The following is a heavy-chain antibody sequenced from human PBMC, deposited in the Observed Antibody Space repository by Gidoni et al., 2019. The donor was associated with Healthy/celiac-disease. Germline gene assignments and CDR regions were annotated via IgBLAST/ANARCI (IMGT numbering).Heavy chain of an antibody. J-gene: IGHJ4*02. CDR3: ARVSVRGDFCDY. CDR1: GYSISSGYY. CDR2: IYHSGST. D-gene: IGHD3-3*01. Sequence: QVQLQESGPGLVKPSETLSLTCAVSGYSISSGYYWGWIRQPPGKGLEWIGSIYHSGSTYYNPSLKSRVTISVDTSKNQFSLKLSSVTAAETAVYYCARVSVRGDFCDYWGQGTLVTVSS. V-gene: IGHV4-38-2*01.